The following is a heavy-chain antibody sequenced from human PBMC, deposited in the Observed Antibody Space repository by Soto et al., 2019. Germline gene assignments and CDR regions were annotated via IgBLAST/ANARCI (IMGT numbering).Heavy chain of an antibody. CDR1: GFTFSSYA. CDR3: ARDQDRVESGISGY. J-gene: IGHJ4*02. Sequence: PGGSLRLSCAASGFTFSSYAMHWVRQAPGKGLEWVAVISYDGSNKYYADSVKGRFTISRDNSKNTLYLQMNSLRAEDTAVYYCARDQDRVESGISGYWGQGTLVTVSS. CDR2: ISYDGSNK. D-gene: IGHD1-26*01. V-gene: IGHV3-30-3*01.